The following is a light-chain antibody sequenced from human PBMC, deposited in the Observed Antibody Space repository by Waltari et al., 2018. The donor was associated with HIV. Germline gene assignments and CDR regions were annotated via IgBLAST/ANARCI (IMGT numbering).Light chain of an antibody. Sequence: QSALTQPASVSGSPGQSITISCSGTSSDVGGYNSVSWYQQRPGKAPKLIIYEVNSRPSGLSDCFSGSKSGNTASLTISGLQVEDEADYYCSSYTTTYTYVFGSGTKVTVL. CDR1: SSDVGGYNS. CDR2: EVN. J-gene: IGLJ1*01. V-gene: IGLV2-14*03. CDR3: SSYTTTYTYV.